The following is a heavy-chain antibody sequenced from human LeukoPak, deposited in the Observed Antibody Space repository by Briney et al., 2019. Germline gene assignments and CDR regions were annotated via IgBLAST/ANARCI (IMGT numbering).Heavy chain of an antibody. CDR3: ARVRNCSGGSCYSYYCYYGMDV. CDR1: GGSFSGYY. J-gene: IGHJ6*02. V-gene: IGHV4-34*01. CDR2: INHSGST. D-gene: IGHD2-15*01. Sequence: SETLSLTCAVYGGSFSGYYWSWIRQPPGKGLEWIGEINHSGSTNYNPSLKSRVTISVDTSKNQFSLKLSSVTAADTAVYYCARVRNCSGGSCYSYYCYYGMDVWGQGTTVTVSS.